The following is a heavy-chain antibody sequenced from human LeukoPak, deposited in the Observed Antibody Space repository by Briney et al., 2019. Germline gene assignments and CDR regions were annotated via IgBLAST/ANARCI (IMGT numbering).Heavy chain of an antibody. CDR3: ATDLRQWLVRGFDY. D-gene: IGHD6-19*01. CDR2: FDPEDGET. CDR1: GYTLTELS. V-gene: IGHV1-24*01. J-gene: IGHJ4*02. Sequence: ASVKVSCKVSGYTLTELSMHWERQAPGKGLEWMGGFDPEDGETIYAQKFQGRVTMTEDTSTDTAYMELSSLRSEDTAVYYCATDLRQWLVRGFDYWGQGTLVTVSS.